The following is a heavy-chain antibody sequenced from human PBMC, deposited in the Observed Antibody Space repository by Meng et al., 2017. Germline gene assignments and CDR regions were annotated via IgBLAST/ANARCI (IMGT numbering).Heavy chain of an antibody. J-gene: IGHJ4*02. CDR3: ARSHSVTIVAFDY. CDR1: GGSFRGYY. V-gene: IGHV4-34*01. CDR2: INHSGST. Sequence: QVQLQQWGSGLWKPSETLSLACAVYGGSFRGYYWSWIRQPPGRGLEWIGEINHSGSTNYNPSLKSRVTMSLDTSKNQFSLRLSSVTAADTAVYYCARSHSVTIVAFDYWGQGTLVTVSS. D-gene: IGHD4-17*01.